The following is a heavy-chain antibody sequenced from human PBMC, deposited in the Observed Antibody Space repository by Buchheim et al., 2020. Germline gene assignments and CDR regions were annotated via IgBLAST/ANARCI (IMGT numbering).Heavy chain of an antibody. CDR3: AKRWYYYDSSGPVYYYYGMDV. J-gene: IGHJ6*02. CDR2: ISGSGGST. V-gene: IGHV3-23*01. D-gene: IGHD3-22*01. CDR1: GFTFSSYA. Sequence: EVQLLESGGGLVQPGGSLRLSCAASGFTFSSYAMSWVRQAPGKGLEWVSAISGSGGSTYYADSVKGRFTISRDNSKNTLYLQMNSLRAEDTAVYYCAKRWYYYDSSGPVYYYYGMDVWGQGT.